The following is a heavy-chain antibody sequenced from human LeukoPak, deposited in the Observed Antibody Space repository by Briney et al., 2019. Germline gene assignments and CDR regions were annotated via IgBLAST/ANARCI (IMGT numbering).Heavy chain of an antibody. CDR3: AGDLISGSGSLGY. J-gene: IGHJ4*02. D-gene: IGHD3-10*01. CDR1: GFTFSSYW. CDR2: INTNGSPT. V-gene: IGHV3-74*01. Sequence: GGSLRLSCAASGFTFSSYWMHWVRQAPGKGLVWVARINTNGSPTQYADSVTGRFTISRDNAKTTLYLQMNSLRDEDTAVYYCAGDLISGSGSLGYWGQGTLVTVSS.